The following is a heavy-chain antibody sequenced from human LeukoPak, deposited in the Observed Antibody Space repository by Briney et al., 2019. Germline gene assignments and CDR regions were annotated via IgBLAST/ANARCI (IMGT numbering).Heavy chain of an antibody. D-gene: IGHD5-24*01. CDR3: ASPDGYSSY. CDR2: INHSGST. CDR1: GGSFSGYY. Sequence: PSETLSLTCAVSGGSFSGYYWSWIRQPPGKGLEWIGEINHSGSTNYNPSLKSRVTISVDTSKNQFSLNLRSVTAADTAVYYCASPDGYSSYWGQGTLVTVSS. V-gene: IGHV4-34*01. J-gene: IGHJ4*02.